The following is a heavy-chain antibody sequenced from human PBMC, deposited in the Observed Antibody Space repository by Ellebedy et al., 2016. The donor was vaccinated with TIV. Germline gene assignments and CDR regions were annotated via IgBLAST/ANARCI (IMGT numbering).Heavy chain of an antibody. CDR2: ISYDGSNK. J-gene: IGHJ4*02. D-gene: IGHD3-22*01. V-gene: IGHV3-30-3*01. CDR1: GFTFSSYA. Sequence: GESLKISXAASGFTFSSYAMHWVRQAPGKGLEWVAVISYDGSNKYYADSVKGRFTISRDNSKNTLYLQMNSLRAEDTAVYYCARDAPQRSYYDSSGYSDYWGQGTLVTVSS. CDR3: ARDAPQRSYYDSSGYSDY.